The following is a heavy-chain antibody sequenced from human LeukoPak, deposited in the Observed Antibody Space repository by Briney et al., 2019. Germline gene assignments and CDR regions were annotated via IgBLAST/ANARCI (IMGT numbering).Heavy chain of an antibody. CDR3: ARETYYYGSGSYYNFDY. J-gene: IGHJ4*02. D-gene: IGHD3-10*01. CDR2: IYTSGST. Sequence: SETLSLTCTVSGGSISSYYWSWIRQPAGKGLEWIGRIYTSGSTNYNPSLKSRVTMSVDTSKNQFSLKLSSVTAADTAVYYCARETYYYGSGSYYNFDYWGQGTLVTVSS. V-gene: IGHV4-4*07. CDR1: GGSISSYY.